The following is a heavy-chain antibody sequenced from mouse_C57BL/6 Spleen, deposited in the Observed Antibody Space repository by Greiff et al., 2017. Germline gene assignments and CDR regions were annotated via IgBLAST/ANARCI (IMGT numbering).Heavy chain of an antibody. CDR2: IHPNSGST. V-gene: IGHV1-64*01. CDR3: ASGDYYGSSSYFDV. D-gene: IGHD1-1*01. CDR1: GYTFTSYW. J-gene: IGHJ1*03. Sequence: QVQLQQPGAELVKPGASVKLSCKASGYTFTSYWMHWVKQRPGQGLEWIGMIHPNSGSTNYNEKFKGKATLTVDKSSSTAYMQLSILTSEDSAVYYCASGDYYGSSSYFDVWGTGTTVTVSS.